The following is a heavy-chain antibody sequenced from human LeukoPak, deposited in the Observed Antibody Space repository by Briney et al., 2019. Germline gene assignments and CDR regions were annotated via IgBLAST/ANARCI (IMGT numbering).Heavy chain of an antibody. J-gene: IGHJ5*02. CDR1: GFTFSSYG. CDR3: AKHVIAVAGNNWFDP. CDR2: ISYDGSNK. Sequence: GRSLRLSCAASGFTFSSYGTHWVRQAPGKGLEWVAVISYDGSNKYYADSVKGRFTISRDNSKNTLYLQMNSLRAEDTAVYYCAKHVIAVAGNNWFDPWGQGTLVTVSS. D-gene: IGHD6-19*01. V-gene: IGHV3-30*18.